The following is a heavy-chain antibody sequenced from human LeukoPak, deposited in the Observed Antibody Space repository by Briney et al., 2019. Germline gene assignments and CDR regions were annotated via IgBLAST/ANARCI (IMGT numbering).Heavy chain of an antibody. CDR1: GFTFSKYA. Sequence: GGALRLSCAASGFTFSKYAMRWGGQAPGKGLVCVAVIYYNCSNNYYADSVNGPFTISRDNSRHTLYLQMNSLTAEDTAVYYCARDSYGLDYWGQGTLVTVSS. J-gene: IGHJ4*02. D-gene: IGHD4-17*01. CDR3: ARDSYGLDY. V-gene: IGHV3-30*01. CDR2: IYYNCSNN.